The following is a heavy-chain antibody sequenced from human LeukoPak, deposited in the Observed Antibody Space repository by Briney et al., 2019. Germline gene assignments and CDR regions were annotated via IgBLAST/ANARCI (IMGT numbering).Heavy chain of an antibody. Sequence: GGSLRLSCAASGFAFNTYSMNWVRQAPGKGLEWISFVSSSSTTILYADSMKGRFAISRDNAKNSVFLQMSSLRAEDTAIYYCARDRGYYFDCWGQGTLVTVSS. CDR2: VSSSSTTI. CDR1: GFAFNTYS. D-gene: IGHD3-10*01. J-gene: IGHJ4*02. CDR3: ARDRGYYFDC. V-gene: IGHV3-48*01.